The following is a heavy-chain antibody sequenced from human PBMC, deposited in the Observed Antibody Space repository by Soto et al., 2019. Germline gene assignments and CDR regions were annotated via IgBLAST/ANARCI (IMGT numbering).Heavy chain of an antibody. V-gene: IGHV4-34*01. J-gene: IGHJ5*02. CDR2: INHSGST. CDR3: ASFMVRGVITDWFDP. D-gene: IGHD3-10*01. Sequence: SETLSLTCAVYGGSFSGYYWSWIRKPPGKGLEWIGEINHSGSTNYNPSLKSRVTISVDTSKNQFSLKLSSVTAADTAVYYCASFMVRGVITDWFDPWGQGTLVTVSS. CDR1: GGSFSGYY.